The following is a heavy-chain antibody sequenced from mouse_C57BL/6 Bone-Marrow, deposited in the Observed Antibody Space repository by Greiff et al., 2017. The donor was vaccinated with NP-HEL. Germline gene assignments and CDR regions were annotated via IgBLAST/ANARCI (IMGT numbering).Heavy chain of an antibody. CDR3: ARGYYGY. CDR2: ISYDGSN. D-gene: IGHD1-1*01. Sequence: DVQLQESGPGLVKPSQSLSLTCSVTGYSITSGYYWNWIRQFPGNKLEWMGYISYDGSNNYNPSLKNRISITRDTSKNQFFLKLNSVTTEDTATYYCARGYYGYWGQGTTLTVSS. V-gene: IGHV3-6*01. J-gene: IGHJ2*01. CDR1: GYSITSGYY.